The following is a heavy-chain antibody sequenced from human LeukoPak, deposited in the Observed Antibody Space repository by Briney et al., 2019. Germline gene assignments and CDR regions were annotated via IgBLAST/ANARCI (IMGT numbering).Heavy chain of an antibody. CDR2: ISSSGSTI. D-gene: IGHD6-6*01. CDR1: GFTFSDYY. CDR3: EREKTSLYYFDY. Sequence: GGSLRLSCAASGFTFSDYYMSWIRQAPGKGLEWVSYISSSGSTIYYADSVKGRFTISRDNAKNSLYLQMNSLRAEDTAVYYCEREKTSLYYFDYWGQGTLVTVSS. V-gene: IGHV3-11*01. J-gene: IGHJ4*02.